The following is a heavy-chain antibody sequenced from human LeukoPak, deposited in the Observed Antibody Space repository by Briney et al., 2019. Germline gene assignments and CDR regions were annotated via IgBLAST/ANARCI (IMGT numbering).Heavy chain of an antibody. J-gene: IGHJ4*02. CDR1: GGTFSSYA. Sequence: ASVKVSCKASGGTFSSYAISWVRQAPGQGLEWMGRIIPILGIANYAQKFQGRVTITADKSTSTAYMELSSLRSEDTAVYYCATKMGLLWFGELLYWGQGTLVTVSS. CDR2: IIPILGIA. CDR3: ATKMGLLWFGELLY. V-gene: IGHV1-69*04. D-gene: IGHD3-10*01.